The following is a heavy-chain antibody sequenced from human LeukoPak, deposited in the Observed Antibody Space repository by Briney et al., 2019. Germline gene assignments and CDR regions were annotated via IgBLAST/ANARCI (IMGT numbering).Heavy chain of an antibody. J-gene: IGHJ4*02. D-gene: IGHD1-26*01. CDR1: GFTFSSYA. V-gene: IGHV3-30-3*01. CDR3: ARESTGATAFDY. CDR2: ISYDGSNK. Sequence: GRSLRLSCAASGFTFSSYAMHWVRQAPGKGLEWVAVISYDGSNKYYADSVKGRFTISRDNSKNTLYLQMNSLRAEDTAVYYCARESTGATAFDYWGQGTLVTVSS.